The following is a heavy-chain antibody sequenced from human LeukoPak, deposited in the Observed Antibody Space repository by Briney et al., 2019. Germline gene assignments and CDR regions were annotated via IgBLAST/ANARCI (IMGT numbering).Heavy chain of an antibody. CDR2: TIPIFGTA. CDR1: GGTFSILA. Sequence: ASVKVSCKASGGTFSILAISWARQAPGQGLEWMGGTIPIFGTAHYAQKFQGRVAITADESTSTAYMELSSLRSEDTAVYYCARTVWHSGSGNYKDAFDIWGQGTMVTVSS. V-gene: IGHV1-69*13. D-gene: IGHD3-10*01. CDR3: ARTVWHSGSGNYKDAFDI. J-gene: IGHJ3*02.